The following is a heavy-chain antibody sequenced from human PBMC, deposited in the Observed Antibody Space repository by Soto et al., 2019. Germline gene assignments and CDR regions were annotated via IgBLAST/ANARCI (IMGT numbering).Heavy chain of an antibody. V-gene: IGHV1-2*02. CDR2: INPNSGGT. D-gene: IGHD3-22*01. CDR1: GYTFTGYY. J-gene: IGHJ3*02. Sequence: ASVKVSCKASGYTFTGYYMHWVRQAPGQGLEWMGWINPNSGGTNYAQKFQGRVTMTRDTSISTAYMELSRLRSDDTAVYYCARDQGEYYYDSSGPGAFDIWGQGTMVNVSS. CDR3: ARDQGEYYYDSSGPGAFDI.